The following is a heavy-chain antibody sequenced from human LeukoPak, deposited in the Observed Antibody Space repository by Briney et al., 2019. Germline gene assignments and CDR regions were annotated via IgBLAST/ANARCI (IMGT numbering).Heavy chain of an antibody. CDR3: ARDTYSRWQADY. D-gene: IGHD4-23*01. Sequence: IPGGSLSLSCAASGFTFSNYSMNWVRQAPGKGLEWVSSISGDSSHIYYVDSMKGRFTISKDNAEKSLYLQMNGRRTEDTAIYYCARDTYSRWQADYWGQGTLVTVSS. V-gene: IGHV3-21*01. CDR1: GFTFSNYS. J-gene: IGHJ4*02. CDR2: ISGDSSHI.